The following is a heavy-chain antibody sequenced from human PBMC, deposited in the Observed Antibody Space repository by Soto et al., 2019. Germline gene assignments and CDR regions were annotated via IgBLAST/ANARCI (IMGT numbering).Heavy chain of an antibody. CDR1: GFTFDDYA. D-gene: IGHD6-19*01. CDR3: AKDKGYSSGWDEYSYFDL. CDR2: ISWNSGSI. Sequence: EVQLVESGGGLVQPGRSLRLSCAASGFTFDDYAMHWVRQAPGKGLEWVSGISWNSGSIGYADSVKGRFTISRDNAKNSLYLQMNSLRAEDTALYYCAKDKGYSSGWDEYSYFDLWGRGTLVTVSS. J-gene: IGHJ2*01. V-gene: IGHV3-9*01.